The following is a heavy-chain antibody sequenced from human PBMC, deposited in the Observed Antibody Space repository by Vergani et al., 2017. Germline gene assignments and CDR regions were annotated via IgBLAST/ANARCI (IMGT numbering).Heavy chain of an antibody. CDR2: IIPIFGTA. CDR1: GGTFSSYA. V-gene: IGHV1-69*06. Sequence: QVQLVQSGAEVKKPGSSVKVSCKASGGTFSSYAISWVRQAPGQGLEWMGGIIPIFGTANYAQKFQGRVTMTRNNSISTAYMELSSQRSEDTSVYYCARGSSLRSYPCSGYSSNDYWGQGTLVTVSS. CDR3: ARGSSLRSYPCSGYSSNDY. J-gene: IGHJ4*02. D-gene: IGHD5-18*01.